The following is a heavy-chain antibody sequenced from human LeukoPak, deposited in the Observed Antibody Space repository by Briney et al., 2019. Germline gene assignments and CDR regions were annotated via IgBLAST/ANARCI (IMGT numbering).Heavy chain of an antibody. CDR1: GGSISSSSYY. D-gene: IGHD6-13*01. Sequence: SETLSLTCTVSGGSISSSSYYWGWIRQPPGKGLEWIGSIYYSGSTYYNPSLKSRVTISVDTSKNQFSLKLTSVTAADTAVYYCARGPAAGIDTGHYDYWGQGTLVTVSS. CDR2: IYYSGST. J-gene: IGHJ4*02. CDR3: ARGPAAGIDTGHYDY. V-gene: IGHV4-39*07.